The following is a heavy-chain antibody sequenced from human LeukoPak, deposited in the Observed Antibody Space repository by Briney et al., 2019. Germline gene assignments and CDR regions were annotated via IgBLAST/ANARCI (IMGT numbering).Heavy chain of an antibody. Sequence: SVKVSCKASGDTFNNYSINWARQAPGQGLEWMGGVIPFFGPANYAQKFQGRVTITTDESTSTAYMELSSLTSDDTAVYYCATPGGELPFAHWGQGTLVTVSS. V-gene: IGHV1-69*05. CDR3: ATPGGELPFAH. J-gene: IGHJ4*02. CDR2: VIPFFGPA. D-gene: IGHD3-16*01. CDR1: GDTFNNYS.